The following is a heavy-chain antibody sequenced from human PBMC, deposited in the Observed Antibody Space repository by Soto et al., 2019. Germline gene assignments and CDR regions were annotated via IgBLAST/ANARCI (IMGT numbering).Heavy chain of an antibody. J-gene: IGHJ3*02. CDR1: GFTFSSYA. CDR3: AKTANGWFSDFDI. CDR2: ISGSGGTT. Sequence: EVQLLESGGGLVQPGGSLRLSCAASGFTFSSYAMSWVRQAPGKVLEWVSAISGSGGTTYYADSVKGRFTFSRDNSKNTLYLQMNSLRAEDTDVYYCAKTANGWFSDFDIWGQGTMVTVSS. V-gene: IGHV3-23*01. D-gene: IGHD6-19*01.